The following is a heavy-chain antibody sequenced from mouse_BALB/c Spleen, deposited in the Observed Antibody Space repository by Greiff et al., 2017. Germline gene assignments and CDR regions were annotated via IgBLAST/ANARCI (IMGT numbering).Heavy chain of an antibody. CDR1: GFTFTDYY. J-gene: IGHJ2*01. CDR2: IRNKANGYTT. V-gene: IGHV7-3*02. CDR3: ARDGAAYYFDY. Sequence: EVKLEESGGGLVQPGGSLRLSCATSGFTFTDYYMSWVRQPPGKALEWLGFIRNKANGYTTEYSASVKGRFTISRDNSQSILYLQMNTLRAEDSATYYCARDGAAYYFDYWGQGTTLTVSS.